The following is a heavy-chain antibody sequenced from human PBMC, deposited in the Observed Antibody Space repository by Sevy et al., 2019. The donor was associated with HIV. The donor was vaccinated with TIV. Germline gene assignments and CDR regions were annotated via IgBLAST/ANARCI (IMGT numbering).Heavy chain of an antibody. CDR1: GFTFSTYG. CDR3: ATDEYYSDNYGMSPVDV. J-gene: IGHJ6*02. D-gene: IGHD3-16*01. Sequence: GGSLRLSCAASGFTFSTYGMHWVRQAPGKGLEWVALISFDGKNKYYEDSVKGRFIISRDKSNNTLYQEMNRRRTEDTAVDYCATDEYYSDNYGMSPVDVWGQGTTVTVSS. CDR2: ISFDGKNK. V-gene: IGHV3-30*03.